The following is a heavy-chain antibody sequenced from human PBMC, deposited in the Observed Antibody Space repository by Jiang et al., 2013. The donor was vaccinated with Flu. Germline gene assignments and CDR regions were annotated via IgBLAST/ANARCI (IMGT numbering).Heavy chain of an antibody. CDR1: GDTFTTYG. CDR2: INTNTGDP. CDR3: ARVSGSGYYPFDY. V-gene: IGHV7-4-1*02. Sequence: QSGSELKKPGASVKVSCKASGDTFTTYGLNWVRQAPGEGLGWMGWINTNTGDPTYAQGFTGRFVFSLDSSVSTAYLQINSLKAEDTAVYYCARVSGSGYYPFDYWGQGTLVTVSS. J-gene: IGHJ4*02. D-gene: IGHD3-22*01.